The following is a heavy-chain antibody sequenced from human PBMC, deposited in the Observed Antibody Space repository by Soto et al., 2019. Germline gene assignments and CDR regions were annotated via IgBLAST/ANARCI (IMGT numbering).Heavy chain of an antibody. CDR1: GGSLSSSNW. J-gene: IGHJ4*02. Sequence: QVQLQESGPGLVKPSGTLSLTCAVYGGSLSSSNWWSWVRQPPGKGLEWIGEIYHSGNNNYNPSLKSRVTMAVDNARNQYSLKLSLVTAADTAVYYCARRWGEGRVDYWGQGTLVTFSS. CDR3: ARRWGEGRVDY. D-gene: IGHD3-10*01. V-gene: IGHV4-4*02. CDR2: IYHSGNN.